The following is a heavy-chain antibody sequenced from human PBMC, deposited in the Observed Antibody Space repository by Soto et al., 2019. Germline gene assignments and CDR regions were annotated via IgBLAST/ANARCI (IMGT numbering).Heavy chain of an antibody. J-gene: IGHJ6*02. CDR1: GGSISSGGYY. CDR2: IYYSGST. CDR3: ARSPPVGRPPGYHYGMDV. V-gene: IGHV4-31*02. D-gene: IGHD3-10*01. Sequence: SETLSLTCTVSGGSISSGGYYWSWIRQHPGKGLEWIGYIYYSGSTYYNPSLKSRVTISVDTSKNQFSLKLSSVTAADTAVYYCARSPPVGRPPGYHYGMDVWGQGTTVTVSS.